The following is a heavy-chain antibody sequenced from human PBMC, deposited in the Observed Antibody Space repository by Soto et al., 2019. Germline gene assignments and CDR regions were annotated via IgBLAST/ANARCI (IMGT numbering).Heavy chain of an antibody. Sequence: SETLSLTCAVYGGSFSGYYWSWIRQPPGKGLEWIGEINHSGSTNYNPSLKSRVTISVDTSKNQFSLKLSSVTAADTAVYYCAGRFWYCSGGSCSDFDYWGQGTLVTVSS. CDR2: INHSGST. D-gene: IGHD2-15*01. V-gene: IGHV4-34*01. CDR1: GGSFSGYY. J-gene: IGHJ4*02. CDR3: AGRFWYCSGGSCSDFDY.